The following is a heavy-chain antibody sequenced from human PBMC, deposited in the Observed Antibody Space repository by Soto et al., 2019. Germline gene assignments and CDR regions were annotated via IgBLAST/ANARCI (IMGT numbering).Heavy chain of an antibody. J-gene: IGHJ4*02. CDR2: LDPEDGET. CDR3: AVRGTRWPESPFDN. V-gene: IGHV1-24*01. Sequence: QVQVVQSGAEVKKPGASVKVSCKVSGYTLNDLSIHWVRQAPGKGSERMGGLDPEDGETIYAQKFQVRITMTEDTSRCTAYMELSSLGYEDTAASYCAVRGTRWPESPFDNWGQGTRVTVSS. D-gene: IGHD1-1*01. CDR1: GYTLNDLS.